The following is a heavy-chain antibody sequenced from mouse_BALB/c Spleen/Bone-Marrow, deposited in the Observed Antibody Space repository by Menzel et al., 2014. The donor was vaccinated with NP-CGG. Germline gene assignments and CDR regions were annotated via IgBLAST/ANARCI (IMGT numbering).Heavy chain of an antibody. V-gene: IGHV5-6-3*01. CDR2: INSNGGST. J-gene: IGHJ2*01. CDR3: VRGNYGNYVDYFDF. CDR1: GFTFSSYG. Sequence: EVKVVESGGGLVQPGGSLKLSCAASGFTFSSYGMSWVRQTPDKRLELVATINSNGGSTYYPDSVKGRFTISRDTAKNTLCLQMSSLKSEETAMYYCVRGNYGNYVDYFDFWGQGTTLTVSS. D-gene: IGHD2-1*01.